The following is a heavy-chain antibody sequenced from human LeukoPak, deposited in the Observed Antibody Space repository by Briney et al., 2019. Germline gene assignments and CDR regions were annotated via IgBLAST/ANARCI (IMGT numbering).Heavy chain of an antibody. D-gene: IGHD6-19*01. Sequence: ASVKVSCKVSGYTLTELSMHWVRQAPGKGLEWMGGFDPEDGETIYAQKFQGRVTMAEDTSTDTAYMELSSLRSEDTAVYYCATVTSSGWSDSDYWGQGTLVTVSS. CDR3: ATVTSSGWSDSDY. J-gene: IGHJ4*02. V-gene: IGHV1-24*01. CDR1: GYTLTELS. CDR2: FDPEDGET.